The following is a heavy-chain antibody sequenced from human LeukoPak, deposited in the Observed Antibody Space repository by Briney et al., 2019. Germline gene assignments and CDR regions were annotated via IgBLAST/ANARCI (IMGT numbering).Heavy chain of an antibody. J-gene: IGHJ5*02. V-gene: IGHV4-34*01. D-gene: IGHD3-10*01. CDR3: ARARGNMVRGNWFDP. CDR2: INHSGST. CDR1: GGSFSGYY. Sequence: PSETLSLTCAVYGGSFSGYYWSWIRQPPGKGLEWLGEINHSGSTNYNPSLKSRVTISVDTSKNQFSLKLSSVTAADTAVYYCARARGNMVRGNWFDPWGQGTLVTVSS.